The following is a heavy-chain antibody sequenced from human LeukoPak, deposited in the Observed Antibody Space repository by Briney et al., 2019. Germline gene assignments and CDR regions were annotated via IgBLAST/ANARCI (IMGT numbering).Heavy chain of an antibody. CDR3: ARDHQLLWFGELSLVFDY. J-gene: IGHJ4*02. CDR2: ISAYNGNT. D-gene: IGHD3-10*01. CDR1: GYTFTSYG. Sequence: ASVKVSCKATGYTFTSYGISWVRQAPGQGLEWMGWISAYNGNTNYAQKLQGRVTMTTDTSTSTAYMELRSLRSDDTAVYYCARDHQLLWFGELSLVFDYWGQGTLVTVSS. V-gene: IGHV1-18*04.